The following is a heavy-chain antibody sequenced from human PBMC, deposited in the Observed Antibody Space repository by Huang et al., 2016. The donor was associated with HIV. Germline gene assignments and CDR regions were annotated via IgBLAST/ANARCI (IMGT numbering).Heavy chain of an antibody. D-gene: IGHD6-19*01. Sequence: SFKASGYNFTTHAIHWVRQAPGQGPEWMGWINPNTGNPVYAQGFTGRFVFSLDTSVSTAYLQIDRLKTDDTAVYYCAGAPSVYLHPFDIWGQGTLVTVSS. CDR3: AGAPSVYLHPFDI. CDR2: INPNTGNP. J-gene: IGHJ3*02. CDR1: GYNFTTHA. V-gene: IGHV7-4-1*01.